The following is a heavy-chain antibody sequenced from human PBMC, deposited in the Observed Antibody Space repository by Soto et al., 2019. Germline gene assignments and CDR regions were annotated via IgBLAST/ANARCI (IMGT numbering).Heavy chain of an antibody. J-gene: IGHJ4*02. CDR1: GYTFTSYW. Sequence: GESLKISCKGSGYTFTSYWIAWVRQMPGKGLEWMGIIYPGDSDTRYSPSFQGQVSISANKSISTAYLQWSSLKASDTAMYYCARQDGSALYYFDYWGQGTLVTVSS. D-gene: IGHD6-19*01. CDR3: ARQDGSALYYFDY. CDR2: IYPGDSDT. V-gene: IGHV5-51*01.